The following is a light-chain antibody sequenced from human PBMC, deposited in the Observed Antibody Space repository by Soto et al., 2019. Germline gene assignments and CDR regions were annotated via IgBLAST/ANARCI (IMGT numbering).Light chain of an antibody. V-gene: IGLV3-21*04. CDR2: YDR. CDR3: QVWDGDSDHVV. Sequence: SYELTQPPSVSVAPGETATITCGGDNIESKSVHWYQQRPGQAPVLVIYYDRDRPSGIPERFSGSNSGDTATLTISWVEAGDEVDYYCQVWDGDSDHVVFGGGTKLTVL. CDR1: NIESKS. J-gene: IGLJ2*01.